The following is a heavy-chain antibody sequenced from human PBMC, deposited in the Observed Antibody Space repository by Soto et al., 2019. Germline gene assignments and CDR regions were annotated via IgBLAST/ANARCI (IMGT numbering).Heavy chain of an antibody. CDR1: GFTFSSYN. D-gene: IGHD1-1*01. J-gene: IGHJ3*02. V-gene: IGHV3-30*04. Sequence: TGGSLRLSCAASGFTFSSYNMHWVRQAPGKGLEWVAVISYDRTKEYYADSVKGRFTISRDNSKNTQYLQMNFLRPEDTAVYYCARDTTQLGYTFDIWGQGTMVTVSS. CDR3: ARDTTQLGYTFDI. CDR2: ISYDRTKE.